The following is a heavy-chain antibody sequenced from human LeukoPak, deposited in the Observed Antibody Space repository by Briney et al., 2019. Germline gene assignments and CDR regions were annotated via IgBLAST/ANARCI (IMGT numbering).Heavy chain of an antibody. J-gene: IGHJ4*02. CDR2: MNPNSGNT. CDR1: GYTFSTCD. CDR3: ARVLGSISH. D-gene: IGHD1-1*01. Sequence: ASVKVSCKASGYTFSTCDINWVRQATGQGLEWMGWMNPNSGNTGFAHKFQDRVTMTRDNSISTAYMELSSLRSEDTAVYYCARVLGSISHWGQGTLVTVSS. V-gene: IGHV1-8*01.